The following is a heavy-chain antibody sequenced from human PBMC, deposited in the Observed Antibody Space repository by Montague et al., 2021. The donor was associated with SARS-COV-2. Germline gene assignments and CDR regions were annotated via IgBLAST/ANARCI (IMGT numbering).Heavy chain of an antibody. CDR3: ARAPVAHITIFGVVTSFDY. D-gene: IGHD3-3*01. CDR2: IYYSGST. CDR1: GGSISSYY. Sequence: ETLSLTCTVSGGSISSYYWSWIRQPPGKGLEWIGYIYYSGSTNYNPSLKSRVTISVDTSENQFSLKLSSVTAADAAVYYCARAPVAHITIFGVVTSFDYWGQGTLVTVSS. J-gene: IGHJ4*02. V-gene: IGHV4-59*01.